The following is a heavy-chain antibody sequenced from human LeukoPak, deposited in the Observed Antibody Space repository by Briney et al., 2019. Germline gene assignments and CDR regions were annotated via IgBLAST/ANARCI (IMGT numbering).Heavy chain of an antibody. CDR1: GGSISSSSYF. CDR3: NTDIVVVPAAISVPSQTDY. CDR2: FYYSGST. V-gene: IGHV4-39*01. Sequence: SETLSLTCTVSGGSISSSSYFWGWIRQPPGKGLESIGTFYYSGSTYYNPSLKSRVTISVDTSKNQFSLKLSSVTAADTAVYYCNTDIVVVPAAISVPSQTDYWGQGTLVTVSS. D-gene: IGHD2-2*02. J-gene: IGHJ4*02.